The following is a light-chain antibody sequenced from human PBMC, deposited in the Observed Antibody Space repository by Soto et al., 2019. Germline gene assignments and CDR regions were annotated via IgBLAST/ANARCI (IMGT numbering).Light chain of an antibody. Sequence: EMVMTQSPATLSVSPGERATLSCRASQSVSNNNLAWYQQKPGRPPRLLIYGASTRANGVSVRFSGSGSETDLTLTISSLQSEDFAVYYCQRYDYWPLLTFGGGTKVEIK. CDR3: QRYDYWPLLT. J-gene: IGKJ4*01. CDR1: QSVSNNN. CDR2: GAS. V-gene: IGKV3-15*01.